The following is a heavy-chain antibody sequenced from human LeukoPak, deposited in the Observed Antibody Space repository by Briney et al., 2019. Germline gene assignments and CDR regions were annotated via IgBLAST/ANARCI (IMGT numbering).Heavy chain of an antibody. D-gene: IGHD2-2*01. CDR3: AKAYPSYCSSTCCYTALDV. Sequence: GGSLRLSCAASGFTFSSYAMSWVRQAPGKGLEWVSAISGSGGSTYYADSVKGRFTISRDNSKNTLYLQMNSLRAEDTAVYYCAKAYPSYCSSTCCYTALDVWGQGTTVTVSS. CDR2: ISGSGGST. CDR1: GFTFSSYA. V-gene: IGHV3-23*01. J-gene: IGHJ6*02.